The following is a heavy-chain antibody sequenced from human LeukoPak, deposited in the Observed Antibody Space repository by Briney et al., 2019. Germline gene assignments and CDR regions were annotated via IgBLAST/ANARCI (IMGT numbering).Heavy chain of an antibody. V-gene: IGHV3-53*01. CDR1: DFTVSGNY. J-gene: IGHJ4*02. D-gene: IGHD4-17*01. CDR3: ARGGTTVTTFDY. Sequence: GGSLRLSCAASDFTVSGNYMNWVRQAPGKGLEWVSVIYSPGTTYYADSVKGRFTISRDNSKNTLYLQMNSLRAEDTAIYYCARGGTTVTTFDYWGQGTLVTVSS. CDR2: IYSPGTT.